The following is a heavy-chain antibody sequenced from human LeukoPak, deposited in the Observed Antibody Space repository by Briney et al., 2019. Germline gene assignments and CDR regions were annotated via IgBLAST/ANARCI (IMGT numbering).Heavy chain of an antibody. CDR1: GFTFSSYG. V-gene: IGHV3-30*18. J-gene: IGHJ4*02. Sequence: PGRSLRLSCAASGFTFSSYGMHWVRQAPGKGLEWVAVISYDGSNKYYADSVQGRFTISRDNSKNTLYLQMSSLRAADTAVYYCSKGYTQRLRVGATHYWGQGTLVTVSS. CDR3: SKGYTQRLRVGATHY. CDR2: ISYDGSNK. D-gene: IGHD1-26*01.